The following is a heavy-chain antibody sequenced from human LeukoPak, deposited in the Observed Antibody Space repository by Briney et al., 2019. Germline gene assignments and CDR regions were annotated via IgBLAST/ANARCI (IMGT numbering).Heavy chain of an antibody. J-gene: IGHJ3*02. Sequence: GGSLRLSCVVSGFTLSSRWMMWVRQAPGEGLEWMTNINRDGSEKNYVDSVKGRFTISRDNAKNSLYLQMNSLRAEDTAVYYCARRARDLYGSGSSRAFDIWGQGTMVTVSS. CDR2: INRDGSEK. V-gene: IGHV3-7*01. D-gene: IGHD3-10*01. CDR1: GFTLSSRW. CDR3: ARRARDLYGSGSSRAFDI.